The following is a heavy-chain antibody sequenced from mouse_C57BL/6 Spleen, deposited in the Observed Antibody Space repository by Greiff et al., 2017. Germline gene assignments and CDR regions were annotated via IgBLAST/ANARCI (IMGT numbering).Heavy chain of an antibody. D-gene: IGHD1-1*01. J-gene: IGHJ4*01. Sequence: EVKVVESGGGLVKPGGSLKLSCAASGFTFSDYGMHWVRQAPEKGLEWVAYISSGSSTIYYADTVKGRFTISRDNAKNTLFLQMTSLRSEDTAMYYCARYYGSSYDAMDYWGQGTSVTVSS. CDR2: ISSGSSTI. CDR1: GFTFSDYG. CDR3: ARYYGSSYDAMDY. V-gene: IGHV5-17*01.